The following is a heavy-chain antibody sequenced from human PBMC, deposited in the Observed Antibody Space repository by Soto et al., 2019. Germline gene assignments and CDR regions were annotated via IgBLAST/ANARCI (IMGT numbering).Heavy chain of an antibody. Sequence: PGGSLRLSCAASGFTFTSYWTNWVRQAPGKGPEWVANIKQDGSETNYVDSVKGRFAVSRDNAKKSLYLQMDSLRAEDTAVYYCARGYCTGDRCPFDPWGQGTLVTVSS. V-gene: IGHV3-7*01. CDR3: ARGYCTGDRCPFDP. D-gene: IGHD2-8*02. J-gene: IGHJ5*02. CDR1: GFTFTSYW. CDR2: IKQDGSET.